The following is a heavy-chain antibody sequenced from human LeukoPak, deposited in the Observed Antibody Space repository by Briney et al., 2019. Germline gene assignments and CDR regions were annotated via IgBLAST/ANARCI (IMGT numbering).Heavy chain of an antibody. D-gene: IGHD6-19*01. J-gene: IGHJ4*02. CDR2: ISYDGSNK. V-gene: IGHV3-30*18. CDR3: AKDWSMGSSGWYYFDY. CDR1: GFTFSSYG. Sequence: PGRSLRLSCAASGFTFSSYGMHWVRQAPAKGLEWVAVISYDGSNKYYADSVKGRFTISRDNSKNTLYLQMNSLRAEETAVYYCAKDWSMGSSGWYYFDYWGQGTLVTVSS.